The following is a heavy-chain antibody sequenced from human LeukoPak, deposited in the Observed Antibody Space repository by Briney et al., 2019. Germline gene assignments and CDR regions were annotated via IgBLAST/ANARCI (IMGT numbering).Heavy chain of an antibody. J-gene: IGHJ5*02. CDR3: ARLMGSGWFDP. CDR2: IYSGGNT. D-gene: IGHD1-26*01. Sequence: GGSLRLPCAASGFTVSSSPINWVRQAPGRGLEWVSVIYSGGNTFYADSVKGRFTISRHNSENTLYLQMNSLSADDTAVYYCARLMGSGWFDPWGQGTLVTVFS. CDR1: GFTVSSSP. V-gene: IGHV3-53*04.